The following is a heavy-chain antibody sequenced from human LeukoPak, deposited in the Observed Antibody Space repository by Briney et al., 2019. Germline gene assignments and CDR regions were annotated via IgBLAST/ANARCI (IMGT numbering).Heavy chain of an antibody. D-gene: IGHD3-22*01. CDR3: ATSYYYDSSGYYTPFDY. V-gene: IGHV4-34*01. CDR2: INHSGST. J-gene: IGHJ4*02. Sequence: PSETLSLTCAVYGGSFSGYYWSWIRQPPGKGLEWIGEINHSGSTNYNPSLKSRVTISVDTSKNQFSLKLSSVTAADTAVYYCATSYYYDSSGYYTPFDYWGREPWSPSPQ. CDR1: GGSFSGYY.